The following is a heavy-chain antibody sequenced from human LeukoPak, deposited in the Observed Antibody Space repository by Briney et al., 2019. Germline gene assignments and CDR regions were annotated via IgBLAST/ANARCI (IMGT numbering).Heavy chain of an antibody. CDR2: IHSSGST. CDR3: ARVPHDYGDYLGVILWFDP. V-gene: IGHV4-30-4*01. D-gene: IGHD4-17*01. CDR1: SGSINIGDHY. J-gene: IGHJ5*02. Sequence: SETLSLTCTVSSGSINIGDHYWSWIRQHPGKGLDWIGYIHSSGSTYYNPSLKSRLTISVDTSKTQFSLKLSSVTAADTAVYYCARVPHDYGDYLGVILWFDPWGQGTLVTVSS.